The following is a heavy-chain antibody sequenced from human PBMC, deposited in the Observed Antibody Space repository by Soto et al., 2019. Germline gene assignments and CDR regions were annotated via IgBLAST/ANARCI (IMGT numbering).Heavy chain of an antibody. V-gene: IGHV3-23*01. Sequence: EVLLLDSGGGLVQPGGSLRLSCAASGFNLVDYAMGWVRQAPGKGLEWVSGISGNGRTTYYPDSVKGRFTISRDTPKNTLYLQMDSLRAEDTAVYFCARYAYRGDSRNYGMDVWGQGTTVTVPS. J-gene: IGHJ6*02. CDR2: ISGNGRTT. CDR3: ARYAYRGDSRNYGMDV. CDR1: GFNLVDYA. D-gene: IGHD2-21*02.